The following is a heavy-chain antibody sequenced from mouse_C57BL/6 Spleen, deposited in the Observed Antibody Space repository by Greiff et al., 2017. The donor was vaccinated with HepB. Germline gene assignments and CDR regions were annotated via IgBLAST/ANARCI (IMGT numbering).Heavy chain of an antibody. D-gene: IGHD2-4*01. Sequence: QVQLQQSGAELAKPGASVKLSCKASGYTFTSYWMHWVKQRPGQGLEWIGYINPSSGYTKYNQKFKDKATLTADKSSSTAYMQLSSLTYEDSAVYYCARNLYDYDGYFDVWGTGTTVTVSS. CDR1: GYTFTSYW. V-gene: IGHV1-7*01. CDR2: INPSSGYT. J-gene: IGHJ1*03. CDR3: ARNLYDYDGYFDV.